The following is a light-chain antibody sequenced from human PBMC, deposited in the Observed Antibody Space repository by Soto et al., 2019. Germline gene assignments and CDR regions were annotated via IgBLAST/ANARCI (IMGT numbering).Light chain of an antibody. Sequence: QPVLTQPASVSGSPGQSITISCTGTSSDVGGYNYVSWYQQYPGKAPKLVIYDVSNRPSGVSDRFSGSKSGNTASLTISGLQAEDEADYYCSSYTTSSSWVFGGGTKLTVL. CDR2: DVS. J-gene: IGLJ3*02. CDR3: SSYTTSSSWV. CDR1: SSDVGGYNY. V-gene: IGLV2-14*01.